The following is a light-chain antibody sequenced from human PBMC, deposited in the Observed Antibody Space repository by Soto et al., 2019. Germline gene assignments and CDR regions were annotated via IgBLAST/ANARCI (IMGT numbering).Light chain of an antibody. CDR3: QQYDNYPLT. Sequence: DIQMTQSPSTLSASVGDRVTITCRASQSISVWLAWYPQKAGKAPNLLIYKASRLESGVPSRFSGSGAGTEFTLTISSLQPDDFATDYCQQYDNYPLTFGGGTKVDI. J-gene: IGKJ4*01. CDR2: KAS. CDR1: QSISVW. V-gene: IGKV1-5*03.